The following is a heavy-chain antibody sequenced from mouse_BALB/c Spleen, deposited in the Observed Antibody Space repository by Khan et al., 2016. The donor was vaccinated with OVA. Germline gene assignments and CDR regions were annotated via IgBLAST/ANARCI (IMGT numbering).Heavy chain of an antibody. V-gene: IGHV5-9-3*01. J-gene: IGHJ3*01. CDR1: GFTFSTYA. Sequence: EVELVESGGDLVKPGGSLKLSCSASGFTFSTYAMSWVRQTPEKRLEWVATISSGGDYIYYPASVRGRFTISRDNAKHPLYLQMSSLRSEDTAMFYCARHNYGPFAYWGQGTLVTVSA. CDR2: ISSGGDYI. D-gene: IGHD1-1*01. CDR3: ARHNYGPFAY.